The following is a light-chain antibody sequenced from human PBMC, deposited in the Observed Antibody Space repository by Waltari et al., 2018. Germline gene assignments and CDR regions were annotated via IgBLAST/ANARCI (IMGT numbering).Light chain of an antibody. CDR2: VNSDGSH. CDR3: QTGGHGTWV. V-gene: IGLV4-69*01. CDR1: SGHSSNV. J-gene: IGLJ3*02. Sequence: QLVLTQSPSASASLGASIKLTCTLSSGHSSNVIAWLQQQPEKGPRVLMKVNSDGSHRKGDEFPDRCSGSSSGSERYLCISSLQSEDEADYFCQTGGHGTWVFGGGTKLTVL.